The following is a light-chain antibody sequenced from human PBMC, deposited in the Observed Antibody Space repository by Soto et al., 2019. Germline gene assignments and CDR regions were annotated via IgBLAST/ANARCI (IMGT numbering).Light chain of an antibody. CDR3: QQRNSWPIT. CDR2: DAS. Sequence: EIVLTQSPATLSLSPGDRATLSCRASQNVNYYLAWYQQKPGQAPRLLIYDASNRATGIPARFSASGSGTDFTLTISSLEPEDFAVYYCQQRNSWPITFGGGTKVEIK. J-gene: IGKJ4*01. CDR1: QNVNYY. V-gene: IGKV3-11*01.